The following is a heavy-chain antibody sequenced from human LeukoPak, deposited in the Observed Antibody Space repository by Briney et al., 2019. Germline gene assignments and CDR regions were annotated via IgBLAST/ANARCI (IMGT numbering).Heavy chain of an antibody. CDR2: ISSSGSTT. D-gene: IGHD1-14*01. CDR1: GFTFSSYE. J-gene: IGHJ4*02. CDR3: ARGTDFDY. V-gene: IGHV3-48*03. Sequence: GGPLRLSCAASGFTFSSYEMNWVRQAPGKGLEWVSYISSSGSTTYSADSVKGRFTISRDNAKNSLYLQMNSLRAEDTAVYYCARGTDFDYWGQGTLVTVSS.